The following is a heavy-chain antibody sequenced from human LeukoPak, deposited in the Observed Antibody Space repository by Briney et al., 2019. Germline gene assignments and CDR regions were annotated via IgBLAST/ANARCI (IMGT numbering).Heavy chain of an antibody. J-gene: IGHJ4*02. D-gene: IGHD2-2*01. Sequence: ASVEVSCKASGYTFTGYYMHWVRQAPGQGLEWMGRINPNSGGTNYAQKLQGRVTMTTDTSTSTAYMELRSLRSDDTAVYYCAREMPLVYFDYWGQGTLVTVSS. V-gene: IGHV1-2*06. CDR3: AREMPLVYFDY. CDR1: GYTFTGYY. CDR2: INPNSGGT.